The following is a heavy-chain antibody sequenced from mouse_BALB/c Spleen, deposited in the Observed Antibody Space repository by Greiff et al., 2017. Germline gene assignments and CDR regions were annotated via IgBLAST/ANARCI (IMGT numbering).Heavy chain of an antibody. J-gene: IGHJ2*01. CDR3: ARDWGTTATYYFDY. Sequence: VMLVESGPGLVAPSQSLSITCTVSGFSLTSYGVHWVRQPPGKGLEWLGVIWAGGSTNYNSALMSRLSISKDNSKSQVFLKMNSLQTDDTAMYYCARDWGTTATYYFDYWGQGTTLTVSS. CDR2: IWAGGST. D-gene: IGHD1-2*01. V-gene: IGHV2-9*02. CDR1: GFSLTSYG.